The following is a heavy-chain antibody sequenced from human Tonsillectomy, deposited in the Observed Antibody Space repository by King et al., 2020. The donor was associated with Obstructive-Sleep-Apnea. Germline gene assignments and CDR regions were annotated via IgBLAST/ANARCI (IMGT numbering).Heavy chain of an antibody. CDR1: GGSISSSAYY. D-gene: IGHD2-2*01. Sequence: LQLQESGPGLAKPSETLSLTCTVSGGSISSSAYYWAWIRQPPGKGLEWIGNIFYSGSTNYNPSLKSRVTISVDTSKSQFSLNLTSVTAADTAIYYCVKGDRYCTTSSCSHNYFDPWGQGTLVTVSS. J-gene: IGHJ5*02. CDR2: IFYSGST. V-gene: IGHV4-39*07. CDR3: VKGDRYCTTSSCSHNYFDP.